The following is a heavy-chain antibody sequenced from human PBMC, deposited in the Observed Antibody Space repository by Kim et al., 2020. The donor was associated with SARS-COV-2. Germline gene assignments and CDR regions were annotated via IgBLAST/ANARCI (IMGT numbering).Heavy chain of an antibody. J-gene: IGHJ2*01. D-gene: IGHD3-10*01. Sequence: GGSLRLSCAASGFTFSSYAMSWVRQAPGKGLEWVSAISGSGGSTYYADSVKGRFTISRDNSKNTLYLQMNSLRAEDTAVYYCAKDGLLWFGELTEPFCWYFDLWGRGTLVTVSS. V-gene: IGHV3-23*01. CDR2: ISGSGGST. CDR3: AKDGLLWFGELTEPFCWYFDL. CDR1: GFTFSSYA.